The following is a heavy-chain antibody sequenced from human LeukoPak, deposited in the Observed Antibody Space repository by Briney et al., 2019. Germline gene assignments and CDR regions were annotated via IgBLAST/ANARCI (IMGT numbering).Heavy chain of an antibody. CDR1: GVSISSGGYY. V-gene: IGHV4-31*03. Sequence: PSETLSLTCTVSGVSISSGGYYWSWLPQHPGKGLEWIGYIYYSGSTYYNPSLKSRATISVDTSKNQFSLKLSSVTAADTAVYYCARTGGYGRINYFDYWGQGTLVTVSS. CDR3: ARTGGYGRINYFDY. D-gene: IGHD5-12*01. J-gene: IGHJ4*02. CDR2: IYYSGST.